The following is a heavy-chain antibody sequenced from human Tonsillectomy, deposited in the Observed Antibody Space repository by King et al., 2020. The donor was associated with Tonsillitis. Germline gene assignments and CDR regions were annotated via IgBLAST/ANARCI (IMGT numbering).Heavy chain of an antibody. Sequence: VQLVESGGGVVQPGRSLRLSCAASGFTFSNYGMHWVRPAPGKGLEWVALIAYDASYENYADSVKGRFAISRDNSKNTLYLEMNSLRVEDTAVSYCAKDGIALSDWYFDLLGRGTLVTVSS. J-gene: IGHJ2*01. V-gene: IGHV3-30*18. CDR2: IAYDASYE. D-gene: IGHD3-16*02. CDR3: AKDGIALSDWYFDL. CDR1: GFTFSNYG.